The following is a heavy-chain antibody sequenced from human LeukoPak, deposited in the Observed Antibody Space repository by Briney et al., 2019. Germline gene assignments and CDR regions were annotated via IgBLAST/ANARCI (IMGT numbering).Heavy chain of an antibody. CDR3: ARIFSGYSSGWYLDY. CDR1: GYTFTCYG. Sequence: ASVKVSCKASGYTFTCYGISWVRQAPGQGLEWMGWISAYNGNTNYAQKLQGRVTMTTDTSTSTAYMELRSLRSDDTAVYYCARIFSGYSSGWYLDYWGQGTLITVSS. D-gene: IGHD6-19*01. J-gene: IGHJ4*02. V-gene: IGHV1-18*01. CDR2: ISAYNGNT.